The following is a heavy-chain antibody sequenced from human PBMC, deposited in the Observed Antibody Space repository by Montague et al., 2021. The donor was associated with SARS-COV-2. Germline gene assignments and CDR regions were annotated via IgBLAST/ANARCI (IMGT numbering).Heavy chain of an antibody. CDR2: IDARGNT. Sequence: SETLSLTCAVSGGSITVYCWNWIRQSAGKGLEWLGRIDARGNTHYNPSVQSRLTMSVDTSKKQFSLKLTSVTAADTALYYCAGDIVAGVLAYWGQGTLVSVFS. J-gene: IGHJ4*02. CDR3: AGDIVAGVLAY. CDR1: GGSITVYC. V-gene: IGHV4-4*07. D-gene: IGHD5-12*01.